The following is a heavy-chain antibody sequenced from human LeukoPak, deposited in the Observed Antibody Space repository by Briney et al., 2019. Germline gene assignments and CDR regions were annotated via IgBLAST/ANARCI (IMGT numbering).Heavy chain of an antibody. Sequence: SETLSLTCTVSGASISSFYWSWIRQPAGKGLEWIGRIYTSGGTNYNPSLKSRVTMSIDTSKNQFSLKLYSVTAADTAVYYCVTDRSGSYDYWGQGIPVTVSS. CDR2: IYTSGGT. J-gene: IGHJ4*02. CDR3: VTDRSGSYDY. D-gene: IGHD1-26*01. CDR1: GASISSFY. V-gene: IGHV4-4*07.